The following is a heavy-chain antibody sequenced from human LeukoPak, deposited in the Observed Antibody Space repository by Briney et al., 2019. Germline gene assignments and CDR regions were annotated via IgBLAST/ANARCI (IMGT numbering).Heavy chain of an antibody. Sequence: PSETLSLTCAVYGGSFSGYYWSWIRQPPGKGLEWIGEINHSGSTNYNPSLKSRVTISVDTSKNQFSLKLSSVTAADTAVYYCARFTMIGEIAMDYCGQGTLVTVSS. CDR1: GGSFSGYY. J-gene: IGHJ4*02. V-gene: IGHV4-34*01. CDR3: ARFTMIGEIAMDY. D-gene: IGHD3-22*01. CDR2: INHSGST.